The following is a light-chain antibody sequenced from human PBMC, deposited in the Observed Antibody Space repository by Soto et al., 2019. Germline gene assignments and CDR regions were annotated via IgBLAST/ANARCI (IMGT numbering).Light chain of an antibody. V-gene: IGLV2-14*01. CDR3: GLSSSTTTREV. CDR1: SSDVGAYNY. Sequence: QSVLTQPASVSGSPGQSITISCTGTSSDVGAYNYVSWYQHHPGKVPKLLIYEVTNRPSGVSDRFSGSKSGNTASLTISGLQAEDEADYFCGLSSSTTTREVFGTGTKGTVL. CDR2: EVT. J-gene: IGLJ1*01.